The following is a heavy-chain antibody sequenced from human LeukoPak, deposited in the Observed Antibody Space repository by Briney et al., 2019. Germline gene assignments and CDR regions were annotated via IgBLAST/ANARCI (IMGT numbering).Heavy chain of an antibody. V-gene: IGHV4-34*01. CDR2: INHSGST. Sequence: SETLSLTCAVYGGSFSGYYWSWIRQPPGKGLEWIGEINHSGSTNYNPSLKSRVTISVDTSKNQFSLKLSSVTAADTAVYYCARLTDQLLCPVFDPWGQGTLVTVSS. CDR3: ARLTDQLLCPVFDP. J-gene: IGHJ5*02. D-gene: IGHD2-2*01. CDR1: GGSFSGYY.